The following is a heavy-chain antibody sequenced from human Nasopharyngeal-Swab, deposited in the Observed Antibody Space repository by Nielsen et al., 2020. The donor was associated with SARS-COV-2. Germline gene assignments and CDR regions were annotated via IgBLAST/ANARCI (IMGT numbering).Heavy chain of an antibody. CDR2: INHSGST. CDR1: GGSFSGYY. V-gene: IGHV4-34*01. J-gene: IGHJ5*02. CDR3: ARVGRRQRNWFDP. D-gene: IGHD1-26*01. Sequence: SETLSLTCAVYGGSFSGYYWSWIRQPPGKGLEWIGEINHSGSTNYNPSLKSRVTISVDTSKNQFSLKLSSVTAADTAAYYCARVGRRQRNWFDPWGQGTLVTVSS.